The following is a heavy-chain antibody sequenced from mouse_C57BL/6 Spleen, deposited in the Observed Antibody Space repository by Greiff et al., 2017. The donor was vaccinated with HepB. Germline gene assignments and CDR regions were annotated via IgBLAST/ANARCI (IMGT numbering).Heavy chain of an antibody. V-gene: IGHV1-18*01. J-gene: IGHJ4*01. D-gene: IGHD2-4*01. Sequence: EVKLQESGPELVKPGASVKIPCKASGYTFTDYNMDWVKQSHGKSLEWIGDINPNNGGTIYNQKFKGKATLTVDKSSSTAYMELRSLTSEDTAVYYCARSLMITRAMDYWGQGTSVTVSS. CDR2: INPNNGGT. CDR3: ARSLMITRAMDY. CDR1: GYTFTDYN.